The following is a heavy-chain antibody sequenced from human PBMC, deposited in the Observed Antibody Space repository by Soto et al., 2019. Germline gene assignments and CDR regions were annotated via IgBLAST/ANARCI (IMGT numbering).Heavy chain of an antibody. J-gene: IGHJ4*02. Sequence: EVQLLESGGGLVQPGGSLRLSCAASGFTFSSYAMSWVRQAPGKGLEWVSTIGGNGVSTYYADSVKGRFTITRDNSKNTLYLQLTSLVGEHTALIYCAKRVPGDHWGKGALVTVSS. CDR2: IGGNGVST. CDR1: GFTFSSYA. D-gene: IGHD3-10*01. CDR3: AKRVPGDH. V-gene: IGHV3-23*01.